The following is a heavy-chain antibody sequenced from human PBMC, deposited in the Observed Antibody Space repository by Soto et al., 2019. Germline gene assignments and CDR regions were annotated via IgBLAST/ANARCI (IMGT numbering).Heavy chain of an antibody. Sequence: QITLKESGPTLVKPTQTLTLTCTFSGFSLSTSGVGVGWIRQPPGKALEWLALIYWNDDKRYSPSLKSRLTTTQDTSKNQVVLTMTNIDPVDTATYYCAHKYSSSWSSHLPWFDPWGQGTLVTVSS. J-gene: IGHJ5*02. CDR3: AHKYSSSWSSHLPWFDP. CDR1: GFSLSTSGVG. D-gene: IGHD6-13*01. V-gene: IGHV2-5*01. CDR2: IYWNDDK.